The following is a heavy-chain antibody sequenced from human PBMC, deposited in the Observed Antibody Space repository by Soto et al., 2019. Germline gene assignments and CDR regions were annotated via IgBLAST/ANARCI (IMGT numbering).Heavy chain of an antibody. J-gene: IGHJ6*02. CDR2: IYYSGST. Sequence: SETLSLTCTVSGGSISSSSYYWGWLRQPPGKGLEWIGSIYYSGSTYYNPSLKSRVTISVDTSKNQFSLKLSSVTAADAAVYYCARLLRHNYYGMDVWGQGTTVT. CDR3: ARLLRHNYYGMDV. V-gene: IGHV4-39*01. CDR1: GGSISSSSYY. D-gene: IGHD5-12*01.